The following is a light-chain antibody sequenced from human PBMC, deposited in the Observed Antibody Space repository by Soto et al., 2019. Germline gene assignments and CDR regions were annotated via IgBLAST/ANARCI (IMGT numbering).Light chain of an antibody. CDR3: HQYATSPFT. CDR1: ETIGRAY. V-gene: IGKV3-20*01. J-gene: IGKJ2*01. CDR2: ATS. Sequence: IVLTQSPGTLSLSPGERATVSCRASETIGRAYFAWYQHRPGRTPRLVLSATSNRAAGIPDRFGGSGSGADFSLAIGGVEPEDFAVYCCHQYATSPFTFGQGTKLEI.